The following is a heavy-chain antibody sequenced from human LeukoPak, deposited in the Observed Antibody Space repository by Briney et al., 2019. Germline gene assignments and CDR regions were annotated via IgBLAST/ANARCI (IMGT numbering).Heavy chain of an antibody. J-gene: IGHJ4*02. CDR3: IKEMGTPGDY. Sequence: GGSLRLSCSASGFPFSTYAMSWVRQAPAKGLEWVSTLTGGGSTILYADSVKGRFTISRDNSANTLYLQMNSLRVEDTAVYYCIKEMGTPGDYWGQGTQVTVSS. CDR2: LTGGGSTI. CDR1: GFPFSTYA. D-gene: IGHD7-27*01. V-gene: IGHV3-23*01.